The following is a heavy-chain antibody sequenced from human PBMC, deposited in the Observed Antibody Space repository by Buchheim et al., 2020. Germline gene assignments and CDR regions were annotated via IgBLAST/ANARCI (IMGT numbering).Heavy chain of an antibody. CDR1: GGSISSSSYY. D-gene: IGHD1-1*01. V-gene: IGHV4-39*07. J-gene: IGHJ6*02. Sequence: QLQLQESGPGLVKPSETLSLTCTVSGGSISSSSYYWGWIRQPPGKGLEWIGSIYYSGSTYYNPSLKSRVTISVDTSKNQFSLKLSSVTAADTAVYYCAGVGTTYYYYYGMDVWGQGTT. CDR3: AGVGTTYYYYYGMDV. CDR2: IYYSGST.